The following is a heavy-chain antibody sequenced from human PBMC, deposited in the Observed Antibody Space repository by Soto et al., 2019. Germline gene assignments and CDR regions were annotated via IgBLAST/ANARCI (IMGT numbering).Heavy chain of an antibody. CDR3: AKDESRWDTASYGMDV. D-gene: IGHD1-26*01. J-gene: IGHJ6*02. CDR1: GFTFSSYG. V-gene: IGHV3-30*18. CDR2: ISYDGSNK. Sequence: VQLLESGGGLVQPGGSLRLSCAASGFTFSSYGMHWVRQAPGKGLEWVAVISYDGSNKYYADSVKGRFTISRDNSKNTLYLQMNSLRVEDTAVYYCAKDESRWDTASYGMDVWGQGTTVTVSS.